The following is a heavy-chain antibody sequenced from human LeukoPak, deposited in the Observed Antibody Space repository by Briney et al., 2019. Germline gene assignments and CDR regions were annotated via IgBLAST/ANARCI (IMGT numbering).Heavy chain of an antibody. CDR3: GKVKQEVF. CDR2: ISATGGTT. J-gene: IGHJ4*02. V-gene: IGHV3-23*01. Sequence: PGGSLRLSCAASGFSFRDAAMTWIRQAPGKGLEWVSFISATGGTTDYTDSVTGRFSISRDNSKNTLYLQMNSLRAEDTALYLCGKVKQEVFWGQGALVIVSS. CDR1: GFSFRDAA.